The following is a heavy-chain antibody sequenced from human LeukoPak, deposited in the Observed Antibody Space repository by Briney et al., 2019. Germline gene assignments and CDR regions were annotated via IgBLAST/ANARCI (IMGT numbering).Heavy chain of an antibody. CDR3: ARIYTVIDAFDI. Sequence: ASVKVSCKASGYTFTGYYMHWVRQAPGQGLEWMGWINPNSGGTNYAQKFQGRVTMTRDTSISTAYMGLSRLRSDNTAVYYCARIYTVIDAFDIWGQGTMVTVSS. CDR1: GYTFTGYY. J-gene: IGHJ3*02. D-gene: IGHD4-17*01. V-gene: IGHV1-2*02. CDR2: INPNSGGT.